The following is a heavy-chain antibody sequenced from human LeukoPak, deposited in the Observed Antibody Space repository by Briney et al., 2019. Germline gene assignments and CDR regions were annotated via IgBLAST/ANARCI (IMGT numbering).Heavy chain of an antibody. Sequence: PSETLSLTCTVSGGSISRYYWSWIRQPPGKGLEWIGYIYYSGSTNYNPSLKSRVTISVDTSKNQFSLKLSSVTAADTAVYYCARMVRGVAGDWFDPWGQGTLVTVSS. V-gene: IGHV4-59*01. D-gene: IGHD3-10*01. CDR2: IYYSGST. CDR3: ARMVRGVAGDWFDP. J-gene: IGHJ5*02. CDR1: GGSISRYY.